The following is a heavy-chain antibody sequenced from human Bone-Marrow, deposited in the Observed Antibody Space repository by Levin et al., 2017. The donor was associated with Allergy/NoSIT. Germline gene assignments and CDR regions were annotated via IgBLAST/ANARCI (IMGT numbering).Heavy chain of an antibody. D-gene: IGHD1-1*01. Sequence: GESLKISCAASGFTFSNYAMSWVRQAPGKGLEWISSVVPSGNTYYADSMKGRFTISRDNSKNTLYLQMSSLRAEDTAECYCARGSTTGTTRSDYWGQGTLVTVSS. J-gene: IGHJ4*02. CDR3: ARGSTTGTTRSDY. CDR2: VVPSGNT. V-gene: IGHV3-23*01. CDR1: GFTFSNYA.